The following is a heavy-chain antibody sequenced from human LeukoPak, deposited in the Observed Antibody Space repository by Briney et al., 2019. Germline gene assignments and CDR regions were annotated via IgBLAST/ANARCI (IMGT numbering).Heavy chain of an antibody. CDR1: GFTFSSYA. CDR3: AKDLGSGWYPHDAFDI. J-gene: IGHJ3*02. D-gene: IGHD6-19*01. CDR2: ISGSGGST. V-gene: IGHV3-23*01. Sequence: PGGSLRLSCAASGFTFSSYAMSWVRQAPGKGLEWVSAISGSGGSTYYADSVKGRFTISRDNSKNTLYLQMNSLRAEDTAVYYCAKDLGSGWYPHDAFDIXGXXXXXTVXX.